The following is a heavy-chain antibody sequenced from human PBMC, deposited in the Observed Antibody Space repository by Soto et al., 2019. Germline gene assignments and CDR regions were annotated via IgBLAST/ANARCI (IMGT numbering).Heavy chain of an antibody. CDR2: IYYNGST. J-gene: IGHJ6*02. CDR1: GGSISHYY. CDR3: AKYFQPFWHFYGLHV. D-gene: IGHD3-9*01. Sequence: PSETLSLTCTVSGGSISHYYWSWIRQPPGKGLEWIGYIYYNGSTNYNPSLKSRVTISVDTSKNQFSLRLGSVTAADTAIYYCAKYFQPFWHFYGLHVWGQGTTVTVSS. V-gene: IGHV4-59*01.